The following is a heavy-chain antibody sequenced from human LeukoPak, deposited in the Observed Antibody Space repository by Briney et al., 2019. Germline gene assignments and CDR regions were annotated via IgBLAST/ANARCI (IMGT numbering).Heavy chain of an antibody. CDR1: GYSISSGYY. J-gene: IGHJ4*02. D-gene: IGHD2-2*01. Sequence: KPSETLSLTCAVSGYSISSGYYWGWIRQPPGKGLEWIGSIHNSGSTYYNPSLKSRVTISVDTSKNQFSLKLSSVTAADTAVYYCARHGGLVPAAGIDYWGQGTLVTVSS. CDR3: ARHGGLVPAAGIDY. V-gene: IGHV4-38-2*01. CDR2: IHNSGST.